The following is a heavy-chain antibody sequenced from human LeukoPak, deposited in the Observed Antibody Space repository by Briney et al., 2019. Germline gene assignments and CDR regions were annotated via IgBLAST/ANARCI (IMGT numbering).Heavy chain of an antibody. CDR2: ISYDGSNK. D-gene: IGHD2-21*01. Sequence: GRSLRLSCAASGFTFSSYAMHWVRQAPGKGLEWVAVISYDGSNKYYADSVKGRFTISRDNSKNTLYLQMNSLRAEDTAVYYCALLCWGSSYYYYGMDVWGQGTTVTVSS. J-gene: IGHJ6*02. V-gene: IGHV3-30-3*01. CDR3: ALLCWGSSYYYYGMDV. CDR1: GFTFSSYA.